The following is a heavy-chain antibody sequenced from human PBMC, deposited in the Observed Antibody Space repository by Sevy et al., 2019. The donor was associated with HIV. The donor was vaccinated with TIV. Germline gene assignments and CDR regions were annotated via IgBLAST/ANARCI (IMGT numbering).Heavy chain of an antibody. D-gene: IGHD2-2*01. CDR1: GFTFSSYW. CDR2: IKQDGSEK. Sequence: GGSLRLSCAASGFTFSSYWMSWVHQAPGKGLEWVANIKQDGSEKYYVDSVKGRFTISRDNAKNSLYLQMNSLRAEDTAVYYCARNGCSSTSCHYGMDVWGQGTTVTVSS. J-gene: IGHJ6*02. V-gene: IGHV3-7*03. CDR3: ARNGCSSTSCHYGMDV.